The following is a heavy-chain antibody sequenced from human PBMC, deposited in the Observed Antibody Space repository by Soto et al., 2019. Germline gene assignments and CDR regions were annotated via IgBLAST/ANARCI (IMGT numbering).Heavy chain of an antibody. D-gene: IGHD1-1*01. CDR1: GGTLTTYA. V-gene: IGHV1-69*01. CDR3: ARGEQTGYLKTLTYNETYV. Sequence: QVQLVQSGAEVKRPGSSVKVSCKASGGTLTTYAISWVRQAPGQGLACMGGIIPIFGTPDDAESHQGRLTITADESTNTDYMELSSLTFDDTAVYYCARGEQTGYLKTLTYNETYVWGQGTTVTVSS. CDR2: IIPIFGTP. J-gene: IGHJ6*02.